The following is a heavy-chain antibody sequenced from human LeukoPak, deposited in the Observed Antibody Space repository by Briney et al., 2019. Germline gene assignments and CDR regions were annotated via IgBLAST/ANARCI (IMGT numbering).Heavy chain of an antibody. CDR1: GFTFSSYW. Sequence: PGGSLTLSCAVSGFTFSSYWMTWVRQPPGKGLEWVANIKQDGSEKNFVDSVKGRFTISRDNAKNSLYLQMDILRAEDTAVYYCARDFREWSLDYWGQGTLVTVSS. V-gene: IGHV3-7*01. CDR3: ARDFREWSLDY. J-gene: IGHJ4*02. D-gene: IGHD3-3*01. CDR2: IKQDGSEK.